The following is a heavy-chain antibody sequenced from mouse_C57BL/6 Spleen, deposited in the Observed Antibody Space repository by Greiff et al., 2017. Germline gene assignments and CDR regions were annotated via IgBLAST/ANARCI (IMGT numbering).Heavy chain of an antibody. CDR2: ISDGCSYT. Sequence: EVKLVESGGGLVKPGGSLKLSCAASGFTFSSYAMSWVRQTPEKRLEWVATISDGCSYTYYPDNVQGRFTISRDNAKKNLYVQVSHLKSEDTAMYYCARGDYYGSSLYWYFDVWGTGTTVTVSS. V-gene: IGHV5-4*03. CDR3: ARGDYYGSSLYWYFDV. CDR1: GFTFSSYA. D-gene: IGHD1-1*01. J-gene: IGHJ1*03.